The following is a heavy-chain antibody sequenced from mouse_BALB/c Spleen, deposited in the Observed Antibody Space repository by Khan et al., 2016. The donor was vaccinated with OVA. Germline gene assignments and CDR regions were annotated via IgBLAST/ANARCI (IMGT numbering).Heavy chain of an antibody. J-gene: IGHJ3*01. CDR3: ARAFYNGAWFAY. Sequence: QVQLKESGPGLVAPSQTLSITCTVSGFSLSNYGIHWVRQSPGKGLEWLGVIWAGGSTNHNSALMSRLSISKDNSKSQVFLKMNSLQTDDTAMYCCARAFYNGAWFAYWGQGTLVTVSA. CDR1: GFSLSNYG. V-gene: IGHV2-9*02. D-gene: IGHD1-3*01. CDR2: IWAGGST.